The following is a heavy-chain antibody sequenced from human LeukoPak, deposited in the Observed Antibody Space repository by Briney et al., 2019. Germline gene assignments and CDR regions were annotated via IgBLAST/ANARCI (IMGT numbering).Heavy chain of an antibody. CDR3: ARGLESAVSFDY. CDR2: IKQDGSEK. V-gene: IGHV3-7*01. J-gene: IGHJ4*02. CDR1: GFTFSSYW. Sequence: GGSLRLSCAASGFTFSSYWMSWVRQAPGKGLGWVANIKQDGSEKYYVDSMKGRFTISRDNAKNSLYLQMNSLRAEDTAVYYCARGLESAVSFDYWGQGTLVTVSS.